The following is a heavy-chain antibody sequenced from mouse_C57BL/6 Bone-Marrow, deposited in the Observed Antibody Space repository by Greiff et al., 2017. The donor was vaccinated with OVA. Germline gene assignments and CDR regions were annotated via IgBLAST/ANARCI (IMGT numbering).Heavy chain of an antibody. V-gene: IGHV2-5*01. J-gene: IGHJ1*03. D-gene: IGHD4-1*01. CDR1: GFSLTSYG. Sequence: QVHVKQSGPGLVQPSQSLSITCTVSGFSLTSYGVHWVRQSPGKGLEWLGVIWRGGSTDYNAAFMSRLSITKDNSKSQVFFKMNSLQADDTAIYYCAKNEGSNLWYFDVWGTGTTVTVSS. CDR2: IWRGGST. CDR3: AKNEGSNLWYFDV.